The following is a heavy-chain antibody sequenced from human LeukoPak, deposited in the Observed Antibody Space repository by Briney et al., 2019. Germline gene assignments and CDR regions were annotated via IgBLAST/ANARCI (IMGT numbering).Heavy chain of an antibody. CDR3: ARGDMRWLQSVDY. D-gene: IGHD5-24*01. CDR2: ISSSSSYI. CDR1: GFTFSSYS. V-gene: IGHV3-21*01. Sequence: GGSLRLSCAASGFTFSSYSMNWVRQAPGKGLEWVSSISSSSSYIYYVDSVKGRFTISRDNDKKSVYLEMNSLRAEDTAVYYCARGDMRWLQSVDYWGQGTLVTVSS. J-gene: IGHJ4*02.